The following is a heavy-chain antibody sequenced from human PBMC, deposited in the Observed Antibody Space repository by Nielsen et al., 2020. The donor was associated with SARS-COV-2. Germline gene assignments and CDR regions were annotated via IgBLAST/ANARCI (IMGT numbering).Heavy chain of an antibody. CDR2: ISGSGGST. D-gene: IGHD3-10*01. CDR1: GFTFSSYA. J-gene: IGHJ4*02. V-gene: IGHV3-23*01. Sequence: GESLKISCAASGFTFSSYAMSWVRQAPGKGLEWVSAISGSGGSTYYADSVKGRFTISRDNSKNTLYLQMNSLRAEDTAVYYCAKDQALLWFGVCDYWGQGTLVTVSS. CDR3: AKDQALLWFGVCDY.